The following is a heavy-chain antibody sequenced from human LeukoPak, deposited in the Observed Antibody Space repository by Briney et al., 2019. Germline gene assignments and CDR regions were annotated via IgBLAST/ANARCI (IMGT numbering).Heavy chain of an antibody. CDR3: ARSDYGDYGFDP. J-gene: IGHJ5*02. V-gene: IGHV1-46*01. CDR2: INPSGGST. D-gene: IGHD4-17*01. Sequence: ASVKVSCKASGYTFTSYYMHWVRQAPGQGLEWMGIINPSGGSTSYAQKFQGRVTMTRDTSTSTVYIELSSLRSEDTAVYYCARSDYGDYGFDPWGQGTLVTVSS. CDR1: GYTFTSYY.